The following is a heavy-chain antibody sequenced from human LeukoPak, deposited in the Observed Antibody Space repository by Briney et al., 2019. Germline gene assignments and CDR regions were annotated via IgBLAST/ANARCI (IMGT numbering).Heavy chain of an antibody. Sequence: PGGSLRLSCAASGFTFSDHYMDWVRQAPGKGLERVGRTRNKANSYTTEYAASVKGRFTISRDDSKNSLYLQMNSLKTEDTAVYYCARDGLNYYGSGRVYYYYGMDVWGQGTTVTVSS. CDR1: GFTFSDHY. V-gene: IGHV3-72*01. CDR2: TRNKANSYTT. D-gene: IGHD3-10*01. J-gene: IGHJ6*02. CDR3: ARDGLNYYGSGRVYYYYGMDV.